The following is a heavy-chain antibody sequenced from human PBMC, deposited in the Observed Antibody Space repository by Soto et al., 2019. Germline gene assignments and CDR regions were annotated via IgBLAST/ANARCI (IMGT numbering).Heavy chain of an antibody. J-gene: IGHJ4*02. Sequence: QLQLQESGPGLVKPSETLSLTCTVSGGSISSSTDYWGWIRQPPGQGLEWLGKIYYGGSPYYNPSLKIRVPVYVDTSKNQFSLKRSSVTAADTAVYYCARQSGSGYYTVAYWGQGTLVTVSS. CDR1: GGSISSSTDY. V-gene: IGHV4-39*01. CDR2: IYYGGSP. CDR3: ARQSGSGYYTVAY. D-gene: IGHD3-22*01.